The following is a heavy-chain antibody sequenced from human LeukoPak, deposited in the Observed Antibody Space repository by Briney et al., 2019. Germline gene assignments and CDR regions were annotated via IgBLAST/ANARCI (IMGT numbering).Heavy chain of an antibody. V-gene: IGHV3-21*01. CDR2: ISSTSDYI. Sequence: GSLRLSCAASGFTFSTSAMSWVRQAPGKGLEWVSSISSTSDYIFYADSVKGRFTISRDNAKNSLYLQINSLRAEDTAVFYCARAVVAPGGAPYFDYWGQGTLVTVSS. D-gene: IGHD2-15*01. J-gene: IGHJ4*02. CDR1: GFTFSTSA. CDR3: ARAVVAPGGAPYFDY.